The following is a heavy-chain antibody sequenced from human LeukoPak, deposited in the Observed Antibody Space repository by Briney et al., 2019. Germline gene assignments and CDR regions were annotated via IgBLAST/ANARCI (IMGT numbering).Heavy chain of an antibody. CDR1: GFAFSDYY. D-gene: IGHD4-17*01. V-gene: IGHV3-11*04. Sequence: GGSLRLSCAASGFAFSDYYMTWIRQAPGKGLEWVSYIRSSGGTIYYADSVKGQFTISRDKTNNSLCLQMNRLRAEDTAVYYCARGGSGDYNYWGQGTLVAVSS. CDR2: IRSSGGTI. CDR3: ARGGSGDYNY. J-gene: IGHJ4*02.